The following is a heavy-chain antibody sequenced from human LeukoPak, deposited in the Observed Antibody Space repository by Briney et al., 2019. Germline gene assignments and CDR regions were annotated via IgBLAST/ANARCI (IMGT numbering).Heavy chain of an antibody. D-gene: IGHD3-16*01. J-gene: IGHJ3*02. CDR3: VSECALRAERPYALDI. CDR2: ISRSSSYI. CDR1: ALSFSSYS. V-gene: IGHV3-21*01. Sequence: GGSLRLSCAADALSFSSYSVNCVRQAPGKGMEWVSSISRSSSYIYYADSVKGRFTISRDNAKNSLYLQMNRQRSRLRAVYTCVSECALRAERPYALDIWGQGTMVTVSS.